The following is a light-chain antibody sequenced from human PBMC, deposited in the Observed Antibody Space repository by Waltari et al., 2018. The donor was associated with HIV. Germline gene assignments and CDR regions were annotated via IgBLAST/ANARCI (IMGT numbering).Light chain of an antibody. CDR3: QQYNNWWT. CDR1: PGVSSN. J-gene: IGKJ1*01. Sequence: EIVMTQSPATLSVSPGERATLSCTASPGVSSNLAWYQQKPGQAPRLLIYDASTRATGIPARFSASGSGTEFSLTISSLQSEDFALYYCQQYNNWWTFGQGTKVEIK. CDR2: DAS. V-gene: IGKV3-15*01.